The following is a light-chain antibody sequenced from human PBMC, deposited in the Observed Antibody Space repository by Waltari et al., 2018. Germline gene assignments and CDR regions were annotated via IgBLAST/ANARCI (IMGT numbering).Light chain of an antibody. CDR2: YNSDSDK. J-gene: IGLJ2*01. V-gene: IGLV5-45*03. CDR1: SDINVVTYK. Sequence: QAVLTQPSSLSASPGASASLTCTLRSDINVVTYKIYWYPQKPGSPPQYLLRYNSDSDKQQGSGVPSRFSGFKDASANAGILLISGLQSEDEADYYCMIWHSSAVVFGGGTKLTVL. CDR3: MIWHSSAVV.